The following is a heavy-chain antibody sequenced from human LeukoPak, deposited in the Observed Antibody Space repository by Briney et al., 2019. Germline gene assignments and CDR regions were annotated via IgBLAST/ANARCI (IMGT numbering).Heavy chain of an antibody. Sequence: ASVKVSCKASGYTSTGYFMHWVRQAPGQGLEWMGWINPNSGGTNYAQKFQGRVTMTRDTSISTDYMELSRLRSDDTAVYYCARDRDFWSLYYFDYWGQGTLVTVSS. CDR3: ARDRDFWSLYYFDY. CDR1: GYTSTGYF. V-gene: IGHV1-2*02. J-gene: IGHJ4*02. D-gene: IGHD3-3*01. CDR2: INPNSGGT.